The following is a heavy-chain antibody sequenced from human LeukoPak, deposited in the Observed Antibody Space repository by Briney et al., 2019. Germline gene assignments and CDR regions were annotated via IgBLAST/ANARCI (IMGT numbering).Heavy chain of an antibody. J-gene: IGHJ4*02. CDR3: ARENRRSYYDSSGFDY. CDR1: GFTFTSYW. CDR2: INSDGGST. D-gene: IGHD3-22*01. V-gene: IGHV3-74*01. Sequence: GSLILSCVASGFTFTSYWMHWVRQVPGKGLVWVSRINSDGGSTNYADSVKGRFTISRDNSKNTLNLQMNSLRAEDTAVYYCARENRRSYYDSSGFDYWGQGTLVTVSS.